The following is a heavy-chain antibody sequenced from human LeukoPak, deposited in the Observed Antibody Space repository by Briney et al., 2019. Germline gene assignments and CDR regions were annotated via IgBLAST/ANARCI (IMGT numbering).Heavy chain of an antibody. D-gene: IGHD3-22*01. CDR1: GGTFSSYA. V-gene: IGHV1-69*13. J-gene: IGHJ3*02. CDR3: ARELRGTMIVVVTPGAFDI. Sequence: SVKVSCKASGGTFSSYAISWVRQAPGQGLEWMGGIIPIFGTANYAQKFQGRVTITADESTSTACMELSSLRSEDTAVYYCARELRGTMIVVVTPGAFDIWGQGTMVTVSS. CDR2: IIPIFGTA.